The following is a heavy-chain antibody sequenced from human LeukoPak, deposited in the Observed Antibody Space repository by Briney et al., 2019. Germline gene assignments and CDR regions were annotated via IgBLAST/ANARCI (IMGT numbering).Heavy chain of an antibody. D-gene: IGHD6-13*01. CDR1: GGSISSSSYY. J-gene: IGHJ4*02. Sequence: PSETLSLTCTVSGGSISSSSYYWGWIRQPPGKGLEWIGSIYYSGGTYYNPSLKSRVTISVDTSKNQFSLKLSSVTAADTAVYYCVRGYSIDYWGQGTLVTVSS. CDR3: VRGYSIDY. CDR2: IYYSGGT. V-gene: IGHV4-39*01.